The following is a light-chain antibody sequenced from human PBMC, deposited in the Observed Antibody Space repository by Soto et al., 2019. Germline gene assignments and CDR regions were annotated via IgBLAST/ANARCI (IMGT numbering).Light chain of an antibody. CDR2: DAS. Sequence: DVQISQSPSALSSTVGDRVTITCRASQTIGKYLNWYQQQPGKVPKLLIYDASYLQSRVPSRFSGSESGTDFTLNISDLRPEDFATYYCQQSFSIPFTFGPGTKVDIK. V-gene: IGKV1-39*01. J-gene: IGKJ3*01. CDR1: QTIGKY. CDR3: QQSFSIPFT.